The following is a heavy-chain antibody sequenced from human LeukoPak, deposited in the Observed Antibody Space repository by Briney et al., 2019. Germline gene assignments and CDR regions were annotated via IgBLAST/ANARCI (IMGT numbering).Heavy chain of an antibody. D-gene: IGHD1/OR15-1a*01. J-gene: IGHJ4*02. CDR2: ISYDGINQ. Sequence: GRSLRLSCATSGFTFSSDAMHWVRQAPGKGLEWVALISYDGINQYYADSVKGRFIISRDNSKNTLYLQLNSLRLEDTAVYYCTLTTFGVVYYFDYWGQGTLVTVSS. V-gene: IGHV3-30*04. CDR3: TLTTFGVVYYFDY. CDR1: GFTFSSDA.